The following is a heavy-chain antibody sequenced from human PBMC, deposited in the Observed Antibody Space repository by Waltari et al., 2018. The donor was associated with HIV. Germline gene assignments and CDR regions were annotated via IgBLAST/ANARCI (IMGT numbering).Heavy chain of an antibody. CDR1: GYIVKNFD. CDR3: ARNSSAKGNRYFYYGLDV. Sequence: QVHLVQSGPEVKRPGASVKISCKGYGYIVKNFDVNTVRQDAGQGPEWLGWMNPNSGNTASPYIFEERVTMTRDVSTDTAYMEMSGLTPEDTAIYYCARNSSAKGNRYFYYGLDVWGQGTPVTV. D-gene: IGHD3-22*01. V-gene: IGHV1-8*02. CDR2: MNPNSGNT. J-gene: IGHJ6*02.